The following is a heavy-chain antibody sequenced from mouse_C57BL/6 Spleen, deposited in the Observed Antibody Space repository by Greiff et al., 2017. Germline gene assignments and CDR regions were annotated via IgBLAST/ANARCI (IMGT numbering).Heavy chain of an antibody. D-gene: IGHD2-4*01. Sequence: VQLQESGPGLVQPSQSLSITCTVSGFSLTSYGVHWVRQSPGKGLEWLGVIWSGGSTDYNAAFISRLSISKDNSKSQVFFKMNSRQADDTAIYYCASYDYDGWFAYWGQGTLVTVSA. CDR2: IWSGGST. CDR1: GFSLTSYG. J-gene: IGHJ3*01. V-gene: IGHV2-2*01. CDR3: ASYDYDGWFAY.